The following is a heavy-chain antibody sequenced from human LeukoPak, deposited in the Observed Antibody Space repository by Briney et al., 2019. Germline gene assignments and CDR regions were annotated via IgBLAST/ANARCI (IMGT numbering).Heavy chain of an antibody. CDR3: GGSTRANYYYYGMDV. J-gene: IGHJ6*02. Sequence: SETLSLTCALYGGSLSGYYWSWIRQPPGKGLEWFGEINHSGSTNYNPSLKSRVTISVDTSKNQFSLKLSSVTAADTAVYYCGGSTRANYYYYGMDVWGQGTTVTVSS. CDR2: INHSGST. CDR1: GGSLSGYY. D-gene: IGHD2-2*01. V-gene: IGHV4-34*01.